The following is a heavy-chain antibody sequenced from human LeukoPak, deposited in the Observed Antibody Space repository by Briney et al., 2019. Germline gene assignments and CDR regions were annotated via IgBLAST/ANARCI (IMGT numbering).Heavy chain of an antibody. J-gene: IGHJ1*01. CDR3: ARRRYYDATGYLD. Sequence: PSQTLSLTCTVSGGSISSGDYYWSWIRQYPGKGLEWLGTIYYSGSTYYNASLKSRLFISVDTSNNQFSLRLSFVTAADTAVYYCARRRYYDATGYLDWGQGTLITVSS. CDR2: IYYSGST. D-gene: IGHD3-22*01. CDR1: GGSISSGDYY. V-gene: IGHV4-39*01.